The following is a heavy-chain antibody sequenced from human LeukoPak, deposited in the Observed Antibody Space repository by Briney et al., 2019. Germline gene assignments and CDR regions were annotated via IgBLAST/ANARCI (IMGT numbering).Heavy chain of an antibody. V-gene: IGHV5-51*01. CDR3: ARRQGCSSTSCPPDY. D-gene: IGHD2-2*01. J-gene: IGHJ4*02. CDR2: IYPGDSDT. CDR1: GYSFTTYW. Sequence: GESLKISCRGSGYSFTTYWIGWVRQMPGKGLEWMGIIYPGDSDTRYTPSFQGQVTMLADKSINTAYLQWSSLKASDTAIYYCARRQGCSSTSCPPDYWGQGTLVTVSP.